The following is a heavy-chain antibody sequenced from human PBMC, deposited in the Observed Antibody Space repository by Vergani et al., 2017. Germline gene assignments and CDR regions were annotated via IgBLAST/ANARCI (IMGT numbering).Heavy chain of an antibody. Sequence: EVQLLESGGGLVQPGGSLRLSCAASGFTFSSYAMSWVRQAPGKGLEWVSAISGSGGSTYYADSGKGRFTISRDNSKNTLYLQMNSLRAEDTAVYYCAKTPLRFGDYYYYGMDVWGQGTTVTVSS. CDR1: GFTFSSYA. J-gene: IGHJ6*02. V-gene: IGHV3-23*01. CDR3: AKTPLRFGDYYYYGMDV. D-gene: IGHD3-3*01. CDR2: ISGSGGST.